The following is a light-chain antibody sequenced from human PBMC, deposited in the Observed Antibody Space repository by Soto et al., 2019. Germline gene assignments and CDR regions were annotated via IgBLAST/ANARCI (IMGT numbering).Light chain of an antibody. J-gene: IGKJ5*01. CDR3: QQRSHWPRT. CDR1: QSISSW. Sequence: IQMTQSPSTLSASVGDRVTITCRASQSISSWLAWYQQKPGKAPKLLIYDASSLESGDPSRFSGSGSGTDFSLTISSLEPEDFAVYYCQQRSHWPRTFGQGTRLGL. V-gene: IGKV1-5*01. CDR2: DAS.